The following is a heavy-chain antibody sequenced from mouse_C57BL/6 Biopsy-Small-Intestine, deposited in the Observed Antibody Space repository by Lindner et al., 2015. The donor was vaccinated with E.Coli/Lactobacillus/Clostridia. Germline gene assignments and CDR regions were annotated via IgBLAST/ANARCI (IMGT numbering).Heavy chain of an antibody. D-gene: IGHD1-1*01. CDR1: GYAFSSYW. J-gene: IGHJ3*01. Sequence: VQLQESGAELVKPGASVKISCKASGYAFSSYWMNWVKQRPGKGLEWIGQIYPGDGDTNYNGKFKGKATLTADKSSSTAYMQLSSLTSEDSAVYFCARTSSLYGSSSWFAYWGQGTLVTVSA. CDR2: IYPGDGDT. V-gene: IGHV1-80*01. CDR3: ARTSSLYGSSSWFAY.